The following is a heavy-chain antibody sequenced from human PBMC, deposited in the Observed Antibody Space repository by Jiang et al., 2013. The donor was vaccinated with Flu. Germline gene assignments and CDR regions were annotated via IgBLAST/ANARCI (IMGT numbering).Heavy chain of an antibody. CDR2: IVVGSGNT. V-gene: IGHV1-58*02. Sequence: QLVESGPEVKKPGTSVKVSCKASGFTFTSSAMQWVRQARGQRLEWIGWIVVGSGNTNYAQKFQERVTITRDMSTSTAYMELSSLRSEDTAVYYCAAVNEQWLVGGLDYWGQGTLVTVSS. D-gene: IGHD6-19*01. CDR3: AAVNEQWLVGGLDY. CDR1: GFTFTSSA. J-gene: IGHJ4*02.